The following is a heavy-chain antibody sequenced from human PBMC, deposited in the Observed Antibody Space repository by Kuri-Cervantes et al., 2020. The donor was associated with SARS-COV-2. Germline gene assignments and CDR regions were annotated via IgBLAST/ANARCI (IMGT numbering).Heavy chain of an antibody. CDR2: ISGSGGST. J-gene: IGHJ6*03. V-gene: IGHV3-23*01. Sequence: GESLKISCAASGFTVSSNYMSWVRQAPGKGLEWVSAISGSGGSTYYADSVKGRFTISRDNSKNTLYLQMNSLRAEDTAVYYCAKSDSYSNYVVYYYYYMDVWGKATTVTDSS. CDR1: GFTVSSNY. D-gene: IGHD4-11*01. CDR3: AKSDSYSNYVVYYYYYMDV.